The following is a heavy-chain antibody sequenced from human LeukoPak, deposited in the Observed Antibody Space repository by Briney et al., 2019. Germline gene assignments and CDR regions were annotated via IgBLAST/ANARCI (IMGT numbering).Heavy chain of an antibody. Sequence: PGGSLRLSCAASGFTFDDYGMSWVRQAPGKGLEWVSGINWNGGSTGYADSVKGRFTISRDNAKNSLYLQMNSLRAEDTALYYCARLGSYDSSGYKDYWGQGTLVTVSS. D-gene: IGHD3-22*01. J-gene: IGHJ4*02. V-gene: IGHV3-20*04. CDR1: GFTFDDYG. CDR3: ARLGSYDSSGYKDY. CDR2: INWNGGST.